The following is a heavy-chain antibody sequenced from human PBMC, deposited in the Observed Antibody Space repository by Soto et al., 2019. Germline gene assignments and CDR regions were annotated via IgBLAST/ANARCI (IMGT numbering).Heavy chain of an antibody. J-gene: IGHJ4*02. CDR1: GFTFSTYT. V-gene: IGHV3-21*01. D-gene: IGHD1-26*01. Sequence: PGGSLRLSCVFSGFTFSTYTMNWVRQAPGKGLEWVASINVRSKYVYYADSLKGRFTISRDNAKNSLYLQMNRLRAEDTAIYYCAREDGVVGSSSAFDHWGLGTLVTVSS. CDR2: INVRSKYV. CDR3: AREDGVVGSSSAFDH.